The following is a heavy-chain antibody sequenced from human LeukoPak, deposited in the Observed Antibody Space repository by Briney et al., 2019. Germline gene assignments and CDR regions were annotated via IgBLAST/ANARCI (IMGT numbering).Heavy chain of an antibody. D-gene: IGHD3-3*01. J-gene: IGHJ6*02. V-gene: IGHV3-23*01. CDR2: ISGSGVTT. CDR3: AKDSTVSGSYYGMDI. CDR1: GFAFNNYV. Sequence: LPGGSLRLSCAASGFAFNNYVMTWVRQAPGKGLEWVSSISGSGVTTYYTDSVKGRFTISRDNSRSTLYLQMNGLRAEHTAVYYCAKDSTVSGSYYGMDIWGQGTTVTVSS.